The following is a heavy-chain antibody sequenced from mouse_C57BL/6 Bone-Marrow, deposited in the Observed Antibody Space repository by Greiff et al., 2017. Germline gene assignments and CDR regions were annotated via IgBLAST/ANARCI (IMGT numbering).Heavy chain of an antibody. V-gene: IGHV5-9-1*02. CDR1: GFTFSSYA. J-gene: IGHJ3*01. CDR2: ISSGGDYI. CDR3: TRDGGRGLLRSFAY. D-gene: IGHD1-1*01. Sequence: DVMLVESGEGLVKPGGSLKLSCAASGFTFSSYAMSWVRQTPEKGLEWVAYISSGGDYIYYADTVKGPFTISRDNARNTLYLQMSSLKSEDTAMYYCTRDGGRGLLRSFAYWGQGTLVTVSA.